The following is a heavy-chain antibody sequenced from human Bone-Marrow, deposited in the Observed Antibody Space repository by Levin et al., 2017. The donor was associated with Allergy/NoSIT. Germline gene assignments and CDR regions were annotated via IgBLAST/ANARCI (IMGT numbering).Heavy chain of an antibody. D-gene: IGHD3-10*01. CDR2: FYYRGTT. CDR3: ARALVGSRLGKLLPSFDH. Sequence: SETLSLTCTVSGGSISSSDGYWGWIRQPPGKGLQWIGSFYYRGTTYYNPSLQSRVTTSVDTSKNQFSLELSSVTAADTAVYYCARALVGSRLGKLLPSFDHWGQGALVTVSS. J-gene: IGHJ4*02. CDR1: GGSISSSDGY. V-gene: IGHV4-39*01.